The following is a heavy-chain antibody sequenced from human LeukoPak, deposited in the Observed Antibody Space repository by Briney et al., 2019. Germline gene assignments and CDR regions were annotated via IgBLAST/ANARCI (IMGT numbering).Heavy chain of an antibody. V-gene: IGHV4-39*01. D-gene: IGHD3-10*01. CDR1: GGSISSSSYY. CDR2: IYYSGST. CDR3: ARLHQYGSGSYYYDY. J-gene: IGHJ4*02. Sequence: SETLSLTCTVSGGSISSSSYYCGWIRQPPGKGLEWIGSIYYSGSTYYNPSLKSRVTISVDTSKNQFSLKLSSVTAADTAVYYCARLHQYGSGSYYYDYWGQGTLVTVSS.